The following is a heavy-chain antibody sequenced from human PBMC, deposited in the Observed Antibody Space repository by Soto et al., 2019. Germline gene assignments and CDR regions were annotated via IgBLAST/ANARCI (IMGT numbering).Heavy chain of an antibody. V-gene: IGHV4-39*01. J-gene: IGHJ4*02. Sequence: SETLSLTCTVSGGSISSSSYYWGWIRQPPGKGLEWIGSIYYSGSTYYNPSLKSRVTISVDTSKNQFSLKLSSVTAADTAVYYCARQDSSSSGIDYWGQGTLVTVSS. CDR2: IYYSGST. D-gene: IGHD6-6*01. CDR3: ARQDSSSSGIDY. CDR1: GGSISSSSYY.